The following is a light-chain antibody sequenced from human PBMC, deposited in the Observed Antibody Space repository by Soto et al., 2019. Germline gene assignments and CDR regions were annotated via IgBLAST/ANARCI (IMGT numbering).Light chain of an antibody. V-gene: IGLV9-49*01. CDR2: VGTGGIVG. J-gene: IGLJ2*01. Sequence: QLVLTQPPSASASLGASVTLTCTLSSGYSNYKVDWYQQRPGKGPRFVMRVGTGGIVGSKGDGIPDRFSVLGSGLNRYLTIKNIQEEDESDYNCGADHGSGSNFVKVFGGGTKLTVL. CDR3: GADHGSGSNFVKV. CDR1: SGYSNYK.